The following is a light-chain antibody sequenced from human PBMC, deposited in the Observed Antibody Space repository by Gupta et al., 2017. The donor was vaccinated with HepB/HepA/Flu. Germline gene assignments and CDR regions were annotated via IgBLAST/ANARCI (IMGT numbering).Light chain of an antibody. CDR3: QQYSRYSWT. J-gene: IGKJ1*01. Sequence: DLQMTQSPSTLSASVGDRVTITCRASQSISSWLAWYQQKPGKAPKLLISKASSLESGVPSRFSGSASGTDFTLTISSLQPDDFATYYCQQYSRYSWTFGQGTXVEIK. CDR2: KAS. V-gene: IGKV1-5*03. CDR1: QSISSW.